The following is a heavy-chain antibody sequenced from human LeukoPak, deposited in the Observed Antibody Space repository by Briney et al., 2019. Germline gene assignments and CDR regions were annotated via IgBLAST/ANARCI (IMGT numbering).Heavy chain of an antibody. D-gene: IGHD3-22*01. V-gene: IGHV3-7*01. Sequence: GGSLRLSCAASRFTFSSHAMSWVRQAPGKGLEWVANIKQDGSEKYYVDSVKGRFTISRDNAKNSLYLQMNSLRAEDTAVYYCARVGGYYYAYAFDIWGQGTMVTVSS. CDR2: IKQDGSEK. CDR1: RFTFSSHA. J-gene: IGHJ3*02. CDR3: ARVGGYYYAYAFDI.